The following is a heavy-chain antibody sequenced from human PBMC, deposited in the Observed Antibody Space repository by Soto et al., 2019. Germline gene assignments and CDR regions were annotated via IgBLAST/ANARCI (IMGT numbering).Heavy chain of an antibody. CDR2: INSDGSST. V-gene: IGHV3-74*01. Sequence: VQLVESGGGLVQPGGSRRLSCAASGFTFSRYWMHWVRQAPGKGLVWVSRINSDGSSTSYADSVKGRFTISRDNAKNTLYLQMNSLRAEDTAVYYCARDLTYYYGSGSLDYWGQGTLVTVSS. CDR1: GFTFSRYW. CDR3: ARDLTYYYGSGSLDY. D-gene: IGHD3-10*01. J-gene: IGHJ4*02.